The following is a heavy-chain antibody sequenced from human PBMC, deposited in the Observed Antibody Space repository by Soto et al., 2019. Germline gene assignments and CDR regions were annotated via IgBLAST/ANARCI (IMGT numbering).Heavy chain of an antibody. J-gene: IGHJ4*02. V-gene: IGHV4-34*01. CDR2: INHSGST. Sequence: QVQLQQWGAGLLKPSETLSLTCAVYGGSFSGYYWSWIRQPPGQGLEWIGEINHSGSTNYNPSLKSRVTISVDTSKNQFSLKLSSVTAADTAVYYCAREGDCGGDCYSPDWGQGTLVTVSS. CDR3: AREGDCGGDCYSPD. D-gene: IGHD2-21*02. CDR1: GGSFSGYY.